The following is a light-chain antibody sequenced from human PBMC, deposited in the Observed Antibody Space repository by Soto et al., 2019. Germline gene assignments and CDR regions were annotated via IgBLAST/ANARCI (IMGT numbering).Light chain of an antibody. J-gene: IGLJ1*01. CDR2: KIN. V-gene: IGLV1-47*01. CDR1: SSNIGSNY. CDR3: AAWDDSLSGYV. Sequence: QPVLTQPPSASGTPGQRVTVSCSGSSSNIGSNYVYWYQQLPGTAPKLLIYKINQRPSGVPDRFSGSKSGTSASLAISGLRSEDEADYYCAAWDDSLSGYVFGTGTKLTVL.